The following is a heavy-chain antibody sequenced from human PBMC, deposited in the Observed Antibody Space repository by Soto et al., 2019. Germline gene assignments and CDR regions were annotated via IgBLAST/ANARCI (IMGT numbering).Heavy chain of an antibody. CDR3: ARVTVPAANPKFDP. V-gene: IGHV4-61*01. Sequence: SETLSLTCTVSGGSVSSGSYYWSWIRQPPGKGLEWIGYIYYSGSTNYNPSLKSRVTISVDTSKNQFSLKLSSVTAADTAVYYCARVTVPAANPKFDPWGQGTLVTVSP. D-gene: IGHD2-2*01. CDR2: IYYSGST. J-gene: IGHJ5*02. CDR1: GGSVSSGSYY.